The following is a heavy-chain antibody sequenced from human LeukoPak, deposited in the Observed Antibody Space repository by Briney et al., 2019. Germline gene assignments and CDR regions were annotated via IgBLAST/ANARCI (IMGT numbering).Heavy chain of an antibody. CDR2: IIPIFGTA. Sequence: SVKVSCKASGGTFSSYAISWVRQAPGQGLEWMGGIIPIFGTANYAQKFQGRVTITADESTSTAYMELSSLRSEDTAVYYCAGDLHYYYDSSGFTWGQGTLVTVSS. D-gene: IGHD3-22*01. CDR1: GGTFSSYA. CDR3: AGDLHYYYDSSGFT. V-gene: IGHV1-69*13. J-gene: IGHJ5*02.